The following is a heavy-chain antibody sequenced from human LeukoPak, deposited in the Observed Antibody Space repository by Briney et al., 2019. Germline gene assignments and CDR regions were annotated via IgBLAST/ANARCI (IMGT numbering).Heavy chain of an antibody. Sequence: GGSLRLSCAASGFTVSSNYMSWVRQAPGKGLEWVSVIYSGGSTYYADSVKGRFTISRDNSKNTLYLQMNSLRAEDTAVYYCARDRGDYVLDYWGQGTLVTVSS. J-gene: IGHJ4*02. CDR2: IYSGGST. V-gene: IGHV3-66*01. CDR1: GFTVSSNY. CDR3: ARDRGDYVLDY. D-gene: IGHD4-17*01.